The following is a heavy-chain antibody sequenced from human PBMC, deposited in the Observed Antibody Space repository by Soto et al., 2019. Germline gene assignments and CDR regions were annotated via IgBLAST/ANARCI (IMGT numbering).Heavy chain of an antibody. V-gene: IGHV4-59*08. CDR3: ARAAAGTLDY. CDR2: IYYRGTT. Sequence: SETLSLTCTVSGASISPYYWSWIRQPPGKELEWIGYIYYRGTTNYSPSLKSRVTMSVDTSKNQFSLQLTSVTAADTAVYYCARAAAGTLDYWGQGTLVTVSS. D-gene: IGHD6-13*01. J-gene: IGHJ4*02. CDR1: GASISPYY.